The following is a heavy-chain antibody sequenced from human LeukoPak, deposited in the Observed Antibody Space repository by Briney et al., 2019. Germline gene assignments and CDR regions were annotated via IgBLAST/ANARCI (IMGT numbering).Heavy chain of an antibody. CDR3: AKGNSSGTTLWGYYGMDV. CDR1: GFTFSSYW. V-gene: IGHV3-7*03. J-gene: IGHJ6*02. D-gene: IGHD3-10*01. Sequence: GGSLRLSCAASGFTFSSYWMSWVRQAPGKGLEWVANIKQDGSEKYYVDSVKGRFTISRDNAKNSLYLQMNSLRAEDTALYYCAKGNSSGTTLWGYYGMDVWGQGTTVTVSS. CDR2: IKQDGSEK.